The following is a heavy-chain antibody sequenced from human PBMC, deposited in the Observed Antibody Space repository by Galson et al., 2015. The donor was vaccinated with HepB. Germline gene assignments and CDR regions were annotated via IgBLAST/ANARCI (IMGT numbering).Heavy chain of an antibody. CDR2: INPSGGST. D-gene: IGHD3-10*01. Sequence: SVKVSCKASGYTFTSYYMHWVRQAPGQGLEWMGIINPSGGSTSYAQKLQGRVTMTRDTSTSTVYMELSSLRSEDTAVYYCARDRLVRGVIISSYYGMDVWGQGTTVTVSS. CDR3: ARDRLVRGVIISSYYGMDV. V-gene: IGHV1-46*04. J-gene: IGHJ6*02. CDR1: GYTFTSYY.